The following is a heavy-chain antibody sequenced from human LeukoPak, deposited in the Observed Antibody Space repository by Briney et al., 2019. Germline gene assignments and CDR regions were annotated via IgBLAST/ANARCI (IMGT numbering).Heavy chain of an antibody. V-gene: IGHV1-18*01. D-gene: IGHD3-10*01. Sequence: ASVKVSCTASGYTFTSYGISWVRQAPGQGLEWMGWISTYNGNTNYAQKLQGRVTMTTDTSTSTAYMELRSLRSDDTAVYYCARDIPGRYYGSGSFDYWGQGTLVTVSS. CDR3: ARDIPGRYYGSGSFDY. CDR1: GYTFTSYG. J-gene: IGHJ4*02. CDR2: ISTYNGNT.